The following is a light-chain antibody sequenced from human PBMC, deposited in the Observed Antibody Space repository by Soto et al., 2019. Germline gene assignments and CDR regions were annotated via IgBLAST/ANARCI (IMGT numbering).Light chain of an antibody. CDR2: DVS. CDR1: RSDVGGYNS. CDR3: CSYAGSYTVV. Sequence: QSALTQPRSVSGSPGQSVTISCTGTRSDVGGYNSVSWYQQHPDKAPKLMIYDVSKRPSGVPDRFSGSKSGNTASLTISGLQAEDEANYYCCSYAGSYTVVFGGGTKLTVL. V-gene: IGLV2-11*01. J-gene: IGLJ2*01.